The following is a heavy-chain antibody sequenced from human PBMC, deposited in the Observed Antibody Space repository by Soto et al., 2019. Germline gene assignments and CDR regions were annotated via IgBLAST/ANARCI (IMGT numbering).Heavy chain of an antibody. J-gene: IGHJ5*02. V-gene: IGHV4-31*11. D-gene: IGHD3-3*01. CDR3: AAAHMGVGVPNWFDP. CDR1: GGSISSGGHY. Sequence: QVQLQESGPGLVKPSQTLSLTCAVSGGSISSGGHYWSWIRQHPGKGLEFIGYISCGGTAYYNPSLKSRLTLSIDKAENQFSLKLRSVTAADTAVYYCAAAHMGVGVPNWFDPWGHGTLVTVSS. CDR2: ISCGGTA.